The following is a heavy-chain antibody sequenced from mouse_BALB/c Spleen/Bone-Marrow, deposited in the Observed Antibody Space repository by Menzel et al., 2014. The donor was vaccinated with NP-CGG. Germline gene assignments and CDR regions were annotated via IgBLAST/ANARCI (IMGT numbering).Heavy chain of an antibody. D-gene: IGHD2-14*01. J-gene: IGHJ2*01. V-gene: IGHV1S135*01. CDR1: GYAFTNYN. CDR2: IDPYSGGT. Sequence: VQLQQSGPELVKPGASVKVSCKASGYAFTNYNMNWVKQSHGKNLEWIGYIDPYSGGTNYNQKFRGKATLTVDKSSSTAYMHLNSLTSEDSAVYYCSRGVLAYFDYWGQGTTLTVSS. CDR3: SRGVLAYFDY.